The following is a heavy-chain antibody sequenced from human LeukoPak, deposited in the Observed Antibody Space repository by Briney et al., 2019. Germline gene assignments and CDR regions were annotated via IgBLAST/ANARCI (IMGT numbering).Heavy chain of an antibody. CDR1: GGSISGHF. D-gene: IGHD3-10*01. CDR3: ARHYGP. CDR2: IHYTGST. V-gene: IGHV4-59*08. J-gene: IGHJ5*02. Sequence: SETLSLTCIVSGGSISGHFWSWIRRPPGKGLEWIGYIHYTGSTKYNPSLKSRLTISVGTSKNQFSLKLSSVTAADTAVYYCARHYGPWGQGTLVTVSS.